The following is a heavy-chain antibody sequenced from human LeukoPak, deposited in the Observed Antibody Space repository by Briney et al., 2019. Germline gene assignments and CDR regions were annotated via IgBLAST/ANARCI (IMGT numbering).Heavy chain of an antibody. J-gene: IGHJ4*02. V-gene: IGHV3-15*01. D-gene: IGHD1-26*01. Sequence: GGSLRLSCATSGFTFSSYAMSWVRQAPGKGLEWVGRIKAKAHGGTIEYAAPVKGRFTISRDDSKNTLYLQMNSLKTEDTAVYYCTTDGVGVEGATYDNWGQGTLVSVSS. CDR3: TTDGVGVEGATYDN. CDR1: GFTFSSYA. CDR2: IKAKAHGGTI.